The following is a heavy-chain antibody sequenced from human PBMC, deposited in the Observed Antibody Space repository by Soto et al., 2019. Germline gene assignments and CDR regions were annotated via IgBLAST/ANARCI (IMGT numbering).Heavy chain of an antibody. Sequence: QVQLVQSGAEVKKPGSSVKVSCKASGGTFSSYAITWVRQAPGQGLEWMGGIMPKFGVENHAQKFQGRVTITADEPTSTAYMELSSLRFEDTAVYSCARGAGGMDVGGKGTTVTVSS. J-gene: IGHJ6*04. CDR2: IMPKFGVE. D-gene: IGHD3-10*01. CDR1: GGTFSSYA. V-gene: IGHV1-69*01. CDR3: ARGAGGMDV.